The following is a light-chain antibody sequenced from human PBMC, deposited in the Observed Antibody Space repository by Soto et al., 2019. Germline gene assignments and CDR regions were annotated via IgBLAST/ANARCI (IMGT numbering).Light chain of an antibody. Sequence: EIALTQSPATLSLSPGERATLSCRASHTVSSDLAWYQQRPGQAPRLLIYDTSNRATGIPARFSGSGSGTDFTLTISSLEPEDFAVYYCQQRSNWPWTFGGGTKVEIK. J-gene: IGKJ4*01. V-gene: IGKV3-11*01. CDR3: QQRSNWPWT. CDR1: HTVSSD. CDR2: DTS.